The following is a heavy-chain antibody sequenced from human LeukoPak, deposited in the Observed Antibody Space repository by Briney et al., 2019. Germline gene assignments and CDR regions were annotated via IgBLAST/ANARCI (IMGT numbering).Heavy chain of an antibody. CDR2: IYYSGST. V-gene: IGHV4-39*01. D-gene: IGHD2-21*02. CDR3: ARAAYCGGDCYLFDY. Sequence: PSETLSLTCTVSSDSIYSSNYYWGWIRQPPGKGLAWIESIYYSGSTYYNSSLKSRVTISVDTSKNQFSLKLSSLTAADTAVYYCARAAYCGGDCYLFDYWGQGTLVTVFS. CDR1: SDSIYSSNYY. J-gene: IGHJ4*02.